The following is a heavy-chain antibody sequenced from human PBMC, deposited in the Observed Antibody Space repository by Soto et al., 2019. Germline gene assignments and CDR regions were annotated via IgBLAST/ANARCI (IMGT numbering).Heavy chain of an antibody. D-gene: IGHD6-13*01. Sequence: KASETLSLTCTVSGASISGFYWSWIRKSAGKGLEWIGRIYATGTTDYNPSLKSRVTVSVDTSKNQFSLKLSSVTAADTAVYYCARDQSAIAAAQGGYYYYGMDVWGQGTTVTVSS. CDR2: IYATGTT. CDR3: ARDQSAIAAAQGGYYYYGMDV. CDR1: GASISGFY. V-gene: IGHV4-4*07. J-gene: IGHJ6*02.